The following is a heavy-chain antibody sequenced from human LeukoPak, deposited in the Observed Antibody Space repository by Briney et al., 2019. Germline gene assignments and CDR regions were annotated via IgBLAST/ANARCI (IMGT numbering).Heavy chain of an antibody. J-gene: IGHJ4*02. CDR2: ISGSGGST. CDR3: TRPFFGVAPTGVDY. V-gene: IGHV3-23*01. D-gene: IGHD3-3*01. Sequence: PGGSLRLSCAAPGFTFSSYAMSWVRQAPGKGLEWVSAISGSGGSTYYADSVKGRFTISRDNSKNTLYLQMNSLRAEDTAVYYCTRPFFGVAPTGVDYWGQGTLVTVSS. CDR1: GFTFSSYA.